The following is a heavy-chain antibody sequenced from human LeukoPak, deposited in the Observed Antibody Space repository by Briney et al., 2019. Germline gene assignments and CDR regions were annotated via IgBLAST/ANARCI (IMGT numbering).Heavy chain of an antibody. J-gene: IGHJ4*02. CDR3: ARDTGWSGSYQGPYYFDY. CDR2: ISAYNGNT. Sequence: ASVKVSCKAPGYTFTSYGISWVRQAPGQGLEWMGWISAYNGNTNYAQKLQGRVTMTTDTSTSTAYMELRSLRSDDTAVYYCARDTGWSGSYQGPYYFDYWGQGTLVTVSS. D-gene: IGHD1-26*01. CDR1: GYTFTSYG. V-gene: IGHV1-18*01.